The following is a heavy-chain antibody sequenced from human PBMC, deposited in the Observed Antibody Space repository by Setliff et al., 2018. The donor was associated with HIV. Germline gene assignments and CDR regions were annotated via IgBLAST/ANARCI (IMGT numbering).Heavy chain of an antibody. CDR3: ARGRTGHDY. CDR1: SGYMSGHF. V-gene: IGHV4-59*11. CDR2: IYLGETT. Sequence: SETLSLTCTVSSGYMSGHFWTWIRQTPGEGLEWIGNIYLGETTNYNPSLKCRATISLDTSKRQFSLHLTSVTAADTAVYYCARGRTGHDYWGQGTLVTVSS. J-gene: IGHJ4*02.